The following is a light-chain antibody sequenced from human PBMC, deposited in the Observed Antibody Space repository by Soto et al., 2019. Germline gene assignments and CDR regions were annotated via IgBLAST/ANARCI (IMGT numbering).Light chain of an antibody. CDR1: QSVAKNF. CDR3: HQYATSPQT. J-gene: IGKJ1*01. CDR2: HAS. V-gene: IGKV3-20*01. Sequence: EIVLTQSPGTLSLSPGERATLSCRASQSVAKNFLAWYQQEVGQAPRLLIYHASSRATGIPDRFSGSGSGTDFTLTISRLEPEDFAVYYCHQYATSPQTFGQGTKVEIK.